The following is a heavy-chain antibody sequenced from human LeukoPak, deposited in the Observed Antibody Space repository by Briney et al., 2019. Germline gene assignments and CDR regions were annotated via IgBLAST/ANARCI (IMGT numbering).Heavy chain of an antibody. CDR3: ARVEPDIDVDTAMANHPDY. D-gene: IGHD5-18*01. Sequence: ASVTVSCKASRYTLTSYGISWVRQPAARGLDWMGWIRTYNGNTNYAQKLQGRVTMTSDTSTSTAYMELRSLRPDDTAVYYCARVEPDIDVDTAMANHPDYWGQGTLVTVSS. V-gene: IGHV1-18*01. CDR2: IRTYNGNT. J-gene: IGHJ4*02. CDR1: RYTLTSYG.